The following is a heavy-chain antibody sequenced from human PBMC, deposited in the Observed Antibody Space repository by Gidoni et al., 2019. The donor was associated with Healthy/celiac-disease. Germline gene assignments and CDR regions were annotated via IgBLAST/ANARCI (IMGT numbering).Heavy chain of an antibody. J-gene: IGHJ6*02. V-gene: IGHV3-33*01. CDR1: GFTFSSYA. Sequence: QVQLVESGGGVVQPGRSLRLSCAASGFTFSSYATHWVRQAPGKGLEWVAVIWYDGSNKDYADSVKGRFTISRDNSKNTLYLQMNSLRAEDTAVYYCARDPTYYYGSGSRQWGRYGMDVWGQGTTVTVSS. D-gene: IGHD3-10*01. CDR3: ARDPTYYYGSGSRQWGRYGMDV. CDR2: IWYDGSNK.